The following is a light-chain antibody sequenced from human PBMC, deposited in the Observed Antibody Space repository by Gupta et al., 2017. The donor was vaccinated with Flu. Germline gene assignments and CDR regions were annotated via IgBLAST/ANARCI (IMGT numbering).Light chain of an antibody. V-gene: IGLV1-44*01. J-gene: IGLJ2*01. CDR2: RNN. CDR1: SSNIGSNT. CDR3: AAWDDSLNGVV. Sequence: QSVLTQPPSASGTPGQRVTISCSGSSSNIGSNTVHWYQQLPGTAPKLLIYRNNQRPSGVPDRFSGSKSGNSASLAIIGLQSEDEADYYCAAWDDSLNGVVFGGGTKLTVL.